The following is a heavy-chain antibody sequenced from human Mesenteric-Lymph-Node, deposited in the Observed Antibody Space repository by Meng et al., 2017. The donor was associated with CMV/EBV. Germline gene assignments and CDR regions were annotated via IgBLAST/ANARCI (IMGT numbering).Heavy chain of an antibody. V-gene: IGHV3-23*03. D-gene: IGHD1-26*01. CDR3: AKGEVNKEWPPYYGMDV. Sequence: GGSLRLSCAASGFTFSSYAMSWVRQAPGKGLEWVSVIYSGGSSTYYADSVKGRFTISRDNSKNTLYLQMNSLRAEDTAVYYCAKGEVNKEWPPYYGMDVWGQGTTVTVSS. J-gene: IGHJ6*02. CDR1: GFTFSSYA. CDR2: IYSGGSST.